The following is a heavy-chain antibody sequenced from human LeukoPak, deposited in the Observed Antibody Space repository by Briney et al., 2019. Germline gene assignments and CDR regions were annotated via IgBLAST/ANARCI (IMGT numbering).Heavy chain of an antibody. V-gene: IGHV1-69*05. CDR2: IIPIFGTA. J-gene: IGHJ4*02. CDR1: GGTFSSYA. Sequence: SVKVSCKASGGTFSSYAISWVRQAPGQGLEWIGRIIPIFGTANYAQKFQGRVTITTDESTSTAYMELSSLRSEDTAVYYCARGYCSGGSCYLDYWGQGTLVTVSS. D-gene: IGHD2-15*01. CDR3: ARGYCSGGSCYLDY.